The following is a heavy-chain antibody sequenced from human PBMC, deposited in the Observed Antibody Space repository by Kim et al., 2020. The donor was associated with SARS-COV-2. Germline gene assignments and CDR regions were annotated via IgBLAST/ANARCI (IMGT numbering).Heavy chain of an antibody. J-gene: IGHJ4*02. D-gene: IGHD2-21*01. CDR3: ASPLVGY. V-gene: IGHV3-7*03. Sequence: GGSLRLSCAASGFIFRTYWMTWVRQAPGKGLEWVANINQDGSQKYYVDSVKGRFTISRDNAKYSLYLQMNSLRAEDTAIYYCASPLVGYWGQGTLVTVSS. CDR2: INQDGSQK. CDR1: GFIFRTYW.